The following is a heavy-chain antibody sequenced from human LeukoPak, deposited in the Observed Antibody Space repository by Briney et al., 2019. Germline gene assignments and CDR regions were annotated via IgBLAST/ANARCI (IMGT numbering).Heavy chain of an antibody. CDR1: GGSISSYY. CDR3: AREAVHYGSGSLDY. Sequence: SQTLSLTCTVSGGSISSYYWSWIRQPAGKGLEWIGRIHSSGSTNYSPSLKSRVTMLLDTSKNQFSLELSSVTAADTAVYYCAREAVHYGSGSLDYWGQGTLVTVSS. V-gene: IGHV4-4*07. J-gene: IGHJ4*02. D-gene: IGHD3-10*01. CDR2: IHSSGST.